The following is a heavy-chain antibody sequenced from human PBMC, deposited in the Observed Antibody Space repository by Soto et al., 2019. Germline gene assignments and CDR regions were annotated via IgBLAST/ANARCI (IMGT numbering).Heavy chain of an antibody. V-gene: IGHV4-34*01. J-gene: IGHJ5*02. D-gene: IGHD5-18*01. CDR3: ARVGRRGYSYGPTAANWFDP. CDR1: GGSFSGYY. CDR2: INHSGST. Sequence: SETLSLTCAVYGGSFSGYYWSWIRQPPGKGLEWIGEINHSGSTNYNPSLKSRVTISVDTSKNQFSLKLSSVTAADTAVYYCARVGRRGYSYGPTAANWFDPWGQGTLVTVSS.